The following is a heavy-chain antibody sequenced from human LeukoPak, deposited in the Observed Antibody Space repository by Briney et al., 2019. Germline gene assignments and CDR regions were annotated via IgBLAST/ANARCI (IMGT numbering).Heavy chain of an antibody. CDR3: ARGPYGDYPEGAFDI. CDR2: INTDGSST. Sequence: GGSLRLSCAPSGFTFSIYWLHWVRHAPGGGLVWVSRINTDGSSTTYADSVKGRFTISRDNAKNTLYLQMNSLRAEDTAVYYCARGPYGDYPEGAFDIWGQGTMVTVSS. V-gene: IGHV3-74*01. J-gene: IGHJ3*02. CDR1: GFTFSIYW. D-gene: IGHD4-17*01.